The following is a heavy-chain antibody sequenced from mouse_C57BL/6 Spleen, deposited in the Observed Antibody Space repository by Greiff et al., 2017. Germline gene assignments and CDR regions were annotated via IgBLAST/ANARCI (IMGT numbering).Heavy chain of an antibody. V-gene: IGHV1-55*01. CDR1: GYTFTSYW. J-gene: IGHJ1*03. D-gene: IGHD3-1*01. CDR2: LYPGSGST. CDR3: ARRGLLGKSWYFDV. Sequence: QVQLQQPGAELVKPGASVKMSCKASGYTFTSYWITWVKQRPGQGLEWIGDLYPGSGSTNYNEKFKSKATLTVDTSSSTAYMQLSSLTSEDSAVYYCARRGLLGKSWYFDVWGTGTTVTVSS.